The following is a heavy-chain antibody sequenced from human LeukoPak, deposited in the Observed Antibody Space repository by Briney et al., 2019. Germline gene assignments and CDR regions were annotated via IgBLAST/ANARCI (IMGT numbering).Heavy chain of an antibody. Sequence: PGGSLRLSCAASGFTFSSYDMSWVRQAPGKGLEWVSTISGSAGSTYYADSVKGRFTISRDNSKNTLYLQMNSLRAEDTAVHYCAKDSSSYYFDYWGQGTLVTVSS. J-gene: IGHJ4*02. CDR2: ISGSAGST. CDR3: AKDSSSYYFDY. V-gene: IGHV3-23*01. CDR1: GFTFSSYD. D-gene: IGHD6-13*01.